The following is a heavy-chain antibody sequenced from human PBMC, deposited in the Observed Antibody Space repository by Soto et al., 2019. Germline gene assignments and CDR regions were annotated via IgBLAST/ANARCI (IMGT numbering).Heavy chain of an antibody. V-gene: IGHV3-23*01. CDR3: AKARRGGAAAGRPWFDP. J-gene: IGHJ5*02. Sequence: GGSLRLSCAASGFTFSSYAMSWVRQAPGKGLEWVSAISGSGGSTYYADSVKGRFTISGDNSKNTLYLQMNSLREEDTAVYYCAKARRGGAAAGRPWFDPWGQGNLVTVSS. CDR2: ISGSGGST. CDR1: GFTFSSYA. D-gene: IGHD6-13*01.